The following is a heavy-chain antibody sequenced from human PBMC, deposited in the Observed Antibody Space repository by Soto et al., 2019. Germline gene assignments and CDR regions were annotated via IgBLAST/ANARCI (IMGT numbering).Heavy chain of an antibody. Sequence: PSETLSLTCTVSGGSISSGDYYWSWIRQPPGKGLEWIGYIYYSGSTYYNPSLKSRVTISVGTSKNQFSLKLSSVTAADTAVYYCARDRMITFGGVISDAFDIWGQGTMVTVSS. J-gene: IGHJ3*02. CDR1: GGSISSGDYY. CDR3: ARDRMITFGGVISDAFDI. V-gene: IGHV4-30-4*01. CDR2: IYYSGST. D-gene: IGHD3-16*02.